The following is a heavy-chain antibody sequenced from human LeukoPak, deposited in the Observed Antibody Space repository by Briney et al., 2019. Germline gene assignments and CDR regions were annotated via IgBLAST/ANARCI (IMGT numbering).Heavy chain of an antibody. J-gene: IGHJ1*01. CDR2: IRYDGSNK. V-gene: IGHV3-30*02. D-gene: IGHD4-17*01. CDR1: GFTFSSYG. CDR3: ASNDYGDALEYFQH. Sequence: GESLKISCAASGFTFSSYGMHWVRQAPGKGLEWVAFIRYDGSNKYYADSVKGRFTISRDNSKNTLYLQMNSLRAEDAAVYYCASNDYGDALEYFQHWGQGTLVTVSS.